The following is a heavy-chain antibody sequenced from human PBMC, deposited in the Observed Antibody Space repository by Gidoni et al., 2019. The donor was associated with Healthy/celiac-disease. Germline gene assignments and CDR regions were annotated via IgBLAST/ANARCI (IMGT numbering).Heavy chain of an antibody. Sequence: VQLLESGGVLFHPGGSLRLSFAASGFPFSSYAMSWVLQAPGKGLEWVSAISGSGGRTYYADSVKGRFTISRDNSKNTLYLQMNSLRAEDTAVYYCDFGAATALYYFDYWGQGTLVTVSS. CDR3: DFGAATALYYFDY. V-gene: IGHV3-23*01. CDR1: GFPFSSYA. CDR2: ISGSGGRT. J-gene: IGHJ4*02. D-gene: IGHD2-21*02.